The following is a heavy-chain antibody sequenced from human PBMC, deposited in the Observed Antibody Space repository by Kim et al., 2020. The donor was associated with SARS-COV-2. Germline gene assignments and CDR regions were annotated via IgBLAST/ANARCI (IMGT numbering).Heavy chain of an antibody. CDR3: ARSSTDGRYYYYYGMDV. Sequence: FQGRVTITADESTSTAYMELSSLRSEDTAVYYCARSSTDGRYYYYYGMDVWGQGTTVTVSS. J-gene: IGHJ6*02. D-gene: IGHD4-17*01. V-gene: IGHV1-69*01.